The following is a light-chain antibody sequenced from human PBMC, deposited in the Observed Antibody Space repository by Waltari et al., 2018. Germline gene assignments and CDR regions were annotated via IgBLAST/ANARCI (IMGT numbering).Light chain of an antibody. CDR1: SSDVGSYNL. CDR2: EVS. CDR3: CSYASSSVI. V-gene: IGLV2-23*02. J-gene: IGLJ2*01. Sequence: QSALTQPASVSGSPGQSITISCTGTSSDVGSYNLVSWYQQHPGKAPKLMIYEVSKRPSGVSNRFSGSKSGNTASLTISGLQAEDEADYYCCSYASSSVIFGGGTKLTVL.